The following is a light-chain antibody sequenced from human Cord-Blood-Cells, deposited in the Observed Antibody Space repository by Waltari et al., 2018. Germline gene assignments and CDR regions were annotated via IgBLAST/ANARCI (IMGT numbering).Light chain of an antibody. Sequence: QSALTQPRSVSGSPGQSVTISCTATSSDVVGYNYVSWYQPHPGKAPKLMIYDVSKRPSGVPDRFSGSKSGNTASLTISGLQAEDEADYYCCSYAGSYTWVFGGGTKLTVL. V-gene: IGLV2-11*01. CDR3: CSYAGSYTWV. J-gene: IGLJ3*02. CDR2: DVS. CDR1: SSDVVGYNY.